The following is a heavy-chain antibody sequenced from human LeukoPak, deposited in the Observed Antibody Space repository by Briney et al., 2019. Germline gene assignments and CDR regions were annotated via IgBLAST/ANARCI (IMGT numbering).Heavy chain of an antibody. CDR2: IIPIFGTA. CDR3: ASPHRNCSGGSCYPGTNYYYYMDV. Sequence: SVKVSCKASGYTFTSYGISWVRQAPGQGLEWMGGIIPIFGTANYAQKFQGRVTITADESTSTAYMELSSLRSEDTAVYYCASPHRNCSGGSCYPGTNYYYYMDVWGKGTTVTISS. J-gene: IGHJ6*03. D-gene: IGHD2-15*01. CDR1: GYTFTSYG. V-gene: IGHV1-69*13.